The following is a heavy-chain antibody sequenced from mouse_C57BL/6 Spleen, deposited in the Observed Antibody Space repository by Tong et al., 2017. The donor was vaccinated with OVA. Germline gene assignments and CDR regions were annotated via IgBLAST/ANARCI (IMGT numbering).Heavy chain of an antibody. J-gene: IGHJ4*01. Sequence: LPVESGGGLSQPGGSRKLSCAASGFTFSSFGMHWVRQAPEKGLEWVAYISSGSSTIYYADTVKGRFTISRDNPKNTLFLQITSLRSENTAMYYCATSGYYAIDYWVQGTSVTVAS. V-gene: IGHV5-17*02. CDR3: ATSGYYAIDY. CDR1: GFTFSSFG. CDR2: ISSGSSTI. D-gene: IGHD4-1*01.